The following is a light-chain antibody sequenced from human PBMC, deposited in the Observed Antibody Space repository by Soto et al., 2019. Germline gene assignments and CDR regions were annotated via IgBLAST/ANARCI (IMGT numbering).Light chain of an antibody. CDR2: AAS. V-gene: IGKV3-20*01. Sequence: EIVLTQSPGTLSLSPGERATLSCRTSQSVSSSYLAWYQQKPGQAPRLLIYAASSRATGIPDRFSGSGSGTDFSLTISRLEPEDFAVYYCQQYGSSPITFGQGTRMEIK. CDR3: QQYGSSPIT. CDR1: QSVSSSY. J-gene: IGKJ5*01.